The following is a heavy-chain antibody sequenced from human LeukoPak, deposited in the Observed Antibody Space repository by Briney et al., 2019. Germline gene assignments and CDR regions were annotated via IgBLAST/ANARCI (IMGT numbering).Heavy chain of an antibody. D-gene: IGHD1-26*01. CDR3: ARVGGALGANDY. CDR1: GYTFTGYY. CDR2: TNPNSGGT. J-gene: IGHJ4*02. Sequence: ASVKVSCKASGYTFTGYYMQWVRQAPGQGLEWMGWTNPNSGGTNYAQKFQGRVTMTRDTSINTAYMELSSLRSDDTAVYYCARVGGALGANDYWGQGTLVTVSS. V-gene: IGHV1-2*02.